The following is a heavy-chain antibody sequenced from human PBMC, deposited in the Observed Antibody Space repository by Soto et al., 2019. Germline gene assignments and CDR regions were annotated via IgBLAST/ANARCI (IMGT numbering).Heavy chain of an antibody. Sequence: QVKLEQSGAEVKKPGASVKVSCKASGYTFFSYGITWVRQAPGQGLEWMGWVSGYNGHTNYAQKFQGRVTMTRDISTTTAYMKLRNLRSDDTAVYYCARLVGPTSSDNWFDPWGQGTLVTVSS. CDR2: VSGYNGHT. J-gene: IGHJ5*02. D-gene: IGHD1-26*01. V-gene: IGHV1-18*01. CDR3: ARLVGPTSSDNWFDP. CDR1: GYTFFSYG.